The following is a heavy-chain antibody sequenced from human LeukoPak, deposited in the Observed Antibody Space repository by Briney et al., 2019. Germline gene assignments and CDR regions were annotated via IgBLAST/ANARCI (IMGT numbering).Heavy chain of an antibody. Sequence: GGSLRLSCAASRFTFSTYAMHWVRQAPGKGLEWVAVIWYDGGNKYYSDSVKGRFTISRDNSKNTLYLQMNSLRAEDTAVYYCASSIVAVATGIEYWGQGTLVTVSS. CDR2: IWYDGGNK. D-gene: IGHD6-6*01. V-gene: IGHV3-33*01. CDR3: ASSIVAVATGIEY. J-gene: IGHJ4*02. CDR1: RFTFSTYA.